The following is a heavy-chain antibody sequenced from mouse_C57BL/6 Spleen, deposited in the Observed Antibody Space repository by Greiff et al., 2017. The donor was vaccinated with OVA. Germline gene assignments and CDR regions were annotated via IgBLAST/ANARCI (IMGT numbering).Heavy chain of an antibody. Sequence: EVQLQQSGPELVKPGASVKIPCKASGYTFTDYNMDWVKQSHGKSLEWIGDINPNNGGTIYNQKFKGKATLTVEKSSSTAYMELRSLTSEDTAVYYCARGGNYGGYFDVWGTGTTVTVSS. CDR2: INPNNGGT. V-gene: IGHV1-18*01. D-gene: IGHD2-1*01. J-gene: IGHJ1*03. CDR3: ARGGNYGGYFDV. CDR1: GYTFTDYN.